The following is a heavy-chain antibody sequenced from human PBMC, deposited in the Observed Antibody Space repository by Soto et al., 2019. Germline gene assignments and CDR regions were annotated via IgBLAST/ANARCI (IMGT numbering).Heavy chain of an antibody. CDR2: ISETGRST. V-gene: IGHV3-23*01. CDR3: AITPNF. CDR1: GFTFSRSV. Sequence: EVPMLESGGGLVQPGGSLRLSCAASGFTFSRSVMNWVRQAPGKGLEWVSAISETGRSTYYADSVKGRITISRDNSRNTLYLQMNSLRDEDTAIYYCAITPNFWGQGTLVTVSA. J-gene: IGHJ4*02.